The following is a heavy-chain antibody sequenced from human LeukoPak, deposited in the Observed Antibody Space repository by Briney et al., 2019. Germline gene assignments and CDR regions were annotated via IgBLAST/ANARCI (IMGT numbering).Heavy chain of an antibody. V-gene: IGHV4-34*01. D-gene: IGHD6-6*01. CDR1: GGSFSGYY. J-gene: IGHJ4*02. CDR2: INHSGST. CDR3: ARGGFFIAARTDFDY. Sequence: NPSETLSLTCAVYGGSFSGYYWSWIRQPPGKGLEWIGEINHSGSTNYNPSLKSRVTISVDKSKNQFSLKLSSVTAADTAVYYCARGGFFIAARTDFDYWGQGTLVTVSS.